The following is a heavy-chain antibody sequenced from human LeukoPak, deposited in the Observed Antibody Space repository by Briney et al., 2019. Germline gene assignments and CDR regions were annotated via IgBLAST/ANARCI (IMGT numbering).Heavy chain of an antibody. CDR3: ARPDNWNLAFDY. J-gene: IGHJ4*02. CDR1: GGSFSGYY. Sequence: PSETLSLTCAVYGGSFSGYYWSWIRQPPGKGLEWIGEINHSGSTNYNPSLKSRVTISVDTSKNQFSLKLSSVTAADTAVYYCARPDNWNLAFDYWGQGTLVTVSS. D-gene: IGHD1-20*01. CDR2: INHSGST. V-gene: IGHV4-34*01.